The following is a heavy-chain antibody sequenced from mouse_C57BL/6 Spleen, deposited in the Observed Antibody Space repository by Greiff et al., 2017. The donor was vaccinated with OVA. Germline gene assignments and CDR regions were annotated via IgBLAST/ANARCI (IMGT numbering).Heavy chain of an antibody. CDR3: ATSYYSNYGAY. Sequence: VKLKQSGAELMKPGASVKLSCKATGYTFTGYWIEWVKQRPGHGLEWIGEILPGSGSTNYNEKFKGKATFTADTSSNTAYMQLSSLTTEDSAIYYCATSYYSNYGAYWGQGTLVTVSA. CDR2: ILPGSGST. V-gene: IGHV1-9*01. CDR1: GYTFTGYW. J-gene: IGHJ3*01. D-gene: IGHD2-5*01.